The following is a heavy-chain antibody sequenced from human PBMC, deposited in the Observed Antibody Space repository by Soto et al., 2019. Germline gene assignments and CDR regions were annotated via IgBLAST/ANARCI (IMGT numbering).Heavy chain of an antibody. CDR3: ATTGDQGYYYYMDV. V-gene: IGHV1-8*01. CDR1: GYTFTSYD. Sequence: ASVKVSCKASGYTFTSYDINWVRQATGQGLEWMGWMNPNSGNTGYAQKFQGRVTMTRNTSISTAYMELSSLRSEDTAVYYCATTGDQGYYYYMDVWGKGTTVTVSS. CDR2: MNPNSGNT. J-gene: IGHJ6*03. D-gene: IGHD7-27*01.